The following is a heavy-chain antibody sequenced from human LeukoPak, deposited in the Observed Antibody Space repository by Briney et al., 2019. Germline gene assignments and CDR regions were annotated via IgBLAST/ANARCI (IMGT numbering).Heavy chain of an antibody. CDR3: AKHDPRRVVITNWFDP. Sequence: PGGSLRLSCAASGFGFSSYVLHWVRRAPGKGPEWVSAIGTGGDTYYADSVMGRFTISRGNSKNTLYLQMNSLRAEDTAVYYCAKHDPRRVVITNWFDPWGQGTLVTVSS. D-gene: IGHD3-22*01. V-gene: IGHV3-47*02. CDR1: GFGFSSYV. J-gene: IGHJ5*02. CDR2: IGTGGDT.